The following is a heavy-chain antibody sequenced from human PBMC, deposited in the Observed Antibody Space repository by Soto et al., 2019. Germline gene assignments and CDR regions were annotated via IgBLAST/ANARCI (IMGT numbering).Heavy chain of an antibody. CDR3: ARMIAVAGPDAFDI. V-gene: IGHV3-30*03. CDR2: ISYDGSNK. D-gene: IGHD6-19*01. CDR1: GFTISSYG. Sequence: QVQLVESGTGVVQPGRSLRLSCAASGFTISSYGMHWVRQAPGKGLEWVAVISYDGSNKYYADSVKGRFTISRDNSKNTLYLQMTSLRAEDTGVYYCARMIAVAGPDAFDIWGQGTMVTVSS. J-gene: IGHJ3*02.